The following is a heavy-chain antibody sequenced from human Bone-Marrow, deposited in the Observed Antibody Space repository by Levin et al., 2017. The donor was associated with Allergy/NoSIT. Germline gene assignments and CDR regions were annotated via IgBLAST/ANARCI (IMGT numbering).Heavy chain of an antibody. V-gene: IGHV4-39*01. Sequence: SSETLSLTCAVSGGSIDSIVSQTHYGGWVRQFPGRGLEWIGSFYFSGSAYYNPSLKSRVTISVDKSKKQLSLNLASLTAADTAVYYCVRGDYDVSRSLCFDIWGQGAMVTVSP. CDR1: GGSIDSIVSQTHY. CDR3: VRGDYDVSRSLCFDI. CDR2: FYFSGSA. D-gene: IGHD6-13*01. J-gene: IGHJ3*02.